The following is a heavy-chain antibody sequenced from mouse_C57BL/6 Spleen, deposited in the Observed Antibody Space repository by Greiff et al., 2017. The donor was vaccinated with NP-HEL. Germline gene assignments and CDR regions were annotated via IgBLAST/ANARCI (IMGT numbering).Heavy chain of an antibody. D-gene: IGHD2-4*01. CDR3: ARHADDDEDWFAY. CDR1: GFTFSSYG. Sequence: EVQLVESGGDLVKPGGSLKLSCAASGFTFSSYGMSWVRQTPDKRLEWVATISSGGSYTYYPDSVKGRFTISRDNAKNTLYLQMSSLKSEDTAMYYWARHADDDEDWFAYWGQGTLVTVSA. J-gene: IGHJ3*01. CDR2: ISSGGSYT. V-gene: IGHV5-6*01.